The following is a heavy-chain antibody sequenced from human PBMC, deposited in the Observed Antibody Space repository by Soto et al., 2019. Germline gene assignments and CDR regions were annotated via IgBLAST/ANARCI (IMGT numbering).Heavy chain of an antibody. CDR2: IRSKANNYAT. J-gene: IGHJ4*02. CDR1: GFTFSGSA. D-gene: IGHD2-15*01. CDR3: AREVVYYFDY. Sequence: GGSLRLSCAASGFTFSGSAMHWVRQASGKGLEWVGRIRSKANNYATVYAASVKGRFTISRDDSKNTAHLQMNSLKTEDTAVYYCAREVVYYFDYWGQGTLVTVSS. V-gene: IGHV3-73*01.